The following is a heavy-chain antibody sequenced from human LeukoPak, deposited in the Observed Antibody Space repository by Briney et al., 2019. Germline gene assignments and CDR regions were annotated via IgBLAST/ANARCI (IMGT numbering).Heavy chain of an antibody. CDR2: IYHSGST. Sequence: SETLSLTCAVSGYSISSGYYWGWIRQPPGKGLEWVGSIYHSGSTYYNPSLKSRVTISVDTSKNQFSLKLSSVTAADTAVYYCAICSSTRTHAFDIWGQGTMVTVSS. D-gene: IGHD2-2*01. V-gene: IGHV4-38-2*01. CDR3: AICSSTRTHAFDI. CDR1: GYSISSGYY. J-gene: IGHJ3*02.